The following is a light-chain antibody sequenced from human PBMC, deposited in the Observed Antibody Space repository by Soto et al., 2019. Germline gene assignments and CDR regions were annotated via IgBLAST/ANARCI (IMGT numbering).Light chain of an antibody. V-gene: IGKV3-20*01. J-gene: IGKJ5*01. CDR2: GAS. Sequence: EIVLTQSPGTLSLSPGERATLSCRASQSVGSTYLAWYQQKPGQTPRLPIYGASSRATGIPDRFSGSGSGTDFTLTISRLEPEDIAVYYCQLYGSSITFGQGTRLEIK. CDR3: QLYGSSIT. CDR1: QSVGSTY.